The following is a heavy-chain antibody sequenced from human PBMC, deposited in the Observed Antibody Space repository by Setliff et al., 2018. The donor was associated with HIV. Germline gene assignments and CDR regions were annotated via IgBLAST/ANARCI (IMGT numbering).Heavy chain of an antibody. CDR2: IIPILDAA. Sequence: SVKVSCKTSGGTFSSYAISWVRQAPGQGREWMGGIIPILDAANYAQKLQVRVTITADKSTSTAYMELRSLRYEDTAIYYCARDKREVGATSYWGQGTLVTVSS. CDR3: ARDKREVGATSY. J-gene: IGHJ4*02. D-gene: IGHD1-26*01. CDR1: GGTFSSYA. V-gene: IGHV1-69*10.